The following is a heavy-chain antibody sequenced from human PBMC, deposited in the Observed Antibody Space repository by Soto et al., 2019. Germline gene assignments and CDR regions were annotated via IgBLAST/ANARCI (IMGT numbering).Heavy chain of an antibody. J-gene: IGHJ4*02. V-gene: IGHV3-23*01. CDR2: ISGSGTNT. Sequence: PGGSLRLSCAASGFTFSSYAMNWVRQAPGKGLEWVSAISGSGTNTYYADSVKGRFTISRDNSKNTLYLQMNSLRAEDTAVYYCATESSTMYSSGWYNYFDYWGQGALVTVSS. CDR3: ATESSTMYSSGWYNYFDY. CDR1: GFTFSSYA. D-gene: IGHD6-19*01.